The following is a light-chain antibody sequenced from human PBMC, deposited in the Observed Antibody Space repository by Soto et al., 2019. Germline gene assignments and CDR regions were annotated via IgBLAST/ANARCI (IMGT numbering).Light chain of an antibody. CDR2: DVT. J-gene: IGLJ2*01. CDR3: CSYSGSSISI. Sequence: QSALTQPRSVSGSPGQSVTISCTGTSSDVGDYNYVSWYQQHPGKAPKLMIYDVTKRPSGVPDRFSGSKSGTTASLTISGLHAGDDAYYYYCSYSGSSISIFGGGTKLTVL. CDR1: SSDVGDYNY. V-gene: IGLV2-11*01.